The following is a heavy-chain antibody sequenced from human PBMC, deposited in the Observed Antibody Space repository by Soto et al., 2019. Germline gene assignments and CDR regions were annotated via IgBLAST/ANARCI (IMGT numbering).Heavy chain of an antibody. CDR2: VNTDGSST. CDR1: GFIFSDYW. CDR3: ARDLTGLVFDF. J-gene: IGHJ4*02. Sequence: GGSLRLSCAASGFIFSDYWMHWIRQAPGKGLVYVSRVNTDGSSTFYADSVRGRFTISRDNAKNTLYLQMNSLRAEDTAVYYCARDLTGLVFDFWGQGTLVTVSS. D-gene: IGHD3-16*01. V-gene: IGHV3-74*01.